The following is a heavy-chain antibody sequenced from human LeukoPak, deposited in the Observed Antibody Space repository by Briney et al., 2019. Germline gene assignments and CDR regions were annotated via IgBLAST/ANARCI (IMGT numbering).Heavy chain of an antibody. CDR2: ISAYNGNT. J-gene: IGHJ5*02. V-gene: IGHV1-18*01. CDR3: AREQPDGWFDP. Sequence: ASVKVSCEASGGTFSSYAISWVRQAPGQGLEWMGWISAYNGNTNYAQKLQGRVTMTTDTSTSTAYMELRSLRSDDTAVYYCAREQPDGWFDPWGQGTLVTVSS. CDR1: GGTFSSYA. D-gene: IGHD6-13*01.